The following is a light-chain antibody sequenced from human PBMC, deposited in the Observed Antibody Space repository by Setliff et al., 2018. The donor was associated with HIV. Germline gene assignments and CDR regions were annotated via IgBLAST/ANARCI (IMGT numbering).Light chain of an antibody. CDR2: DTT. V-gene: IGLV1-40*01. CDR1: SSNIGAGYD. J-gene: IGLJ1*01. CDR3: QSYDSSLSGYV. Sequence: QSVLTQPPSVSGAPGQRVTISCTGRSSNIGAGYDVHWYQQLPGTAPKVLIYDTTNRPSGVPDRFSGSKSGTSASLAITGLQAEDEADYYCQSYDSSLSGYVFGTGTKVTVL.